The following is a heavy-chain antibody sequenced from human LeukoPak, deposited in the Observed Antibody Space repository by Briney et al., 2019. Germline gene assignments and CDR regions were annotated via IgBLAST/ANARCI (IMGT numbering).Heavy chain of an antibody. Sequence: SQTLSLTCTVSGGSISSGDYYWSWIRQPPGKGLEWNGYIYYSGITYYNPSLKSRVTISVDTSKNQFSLKLSSVTAADTAVYYCAREFYCSSTSCYTDYFDYWGQGTLVTVSS. CDR1: GGSISSGDYY. J-gene: IGHJ4*02. D-gene: IGHD2-2*02. CDR3: AREFYCSSTSCYTDYFDY. V-gene: IGHV4-30-4*01. CDR2: IYYSGIT.